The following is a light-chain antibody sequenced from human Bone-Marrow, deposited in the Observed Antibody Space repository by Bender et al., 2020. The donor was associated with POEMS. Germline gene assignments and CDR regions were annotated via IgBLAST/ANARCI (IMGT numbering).Light chain of an antibody. J-gene: IGLJ3*02. CDR2: EGS. V-gene: IGLV2-23*01. Sequence: QSALTQPASVSGSPGQSITISCTGTSTAVGTNNHLSWYQHHPDKAPKVIIYEGSKRPSGVSSRFSGSKSGDTASLTISGLQAEDEADYYCCSYAGNWVFGGGTKLTVL. CDR3: CSYAGNWV. CDR1: STAVGTNNH.